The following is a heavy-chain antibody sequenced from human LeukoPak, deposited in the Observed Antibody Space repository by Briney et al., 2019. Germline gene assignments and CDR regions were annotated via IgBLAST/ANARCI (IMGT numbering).Heavy chain of an antibody. J-gene: IGHJ4*02. Sequence: GGSLRLSCAASGFTFSTYGMSWVRQAPRKGLEWVSVIFGRDSTTYCADSVKGRFTISRDNSKNTLYLQMDSLRAEDTAVYYCAKDQRPDSGYDIDYWGQGTLVTVSS. CDR2: IFGRDSTT. D-gene: IGHD5-12*01. CDR1: GFTFSTYG. V-gene: IGHV3-23*01. CDR3: AKDQRPDSGYDIDY.